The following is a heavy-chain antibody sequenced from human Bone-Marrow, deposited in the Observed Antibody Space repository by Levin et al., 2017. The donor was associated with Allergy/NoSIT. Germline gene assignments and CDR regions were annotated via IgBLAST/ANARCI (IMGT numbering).Heavy chain of an antibody. D-gene: IGHD2-15*01. CDR2: IKPDGSEK. V-gene: IGHV3-7*01. CDR1: GFTFSTYW. CDR3: ARDLNIARGDCSGISC. J-gene: IGHJ3*01. Sequence: PGGSLRLSCAASGFTFSTYWMTWVRQAPGKGLEWVANIKPDGSEKHYVDSVKGRFTISRDNANKLLSLQMSSLRAEDAAVYYCARDLNIARGDCSGISCWGQGTMVTVSS.